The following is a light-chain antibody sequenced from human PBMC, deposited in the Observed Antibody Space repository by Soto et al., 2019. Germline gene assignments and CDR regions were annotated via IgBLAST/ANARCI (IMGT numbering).Light chain of an antibody. J-gene: IGKJ1*01. CDR1: QSVSSTS. V-gene: IGKV3-20*01. CDR3: QQYGDSRT. Sequence: EIVLTQSPGTLSLSPGERATLSCRASQSVSSTSVAWYQHKPGQAPRLLIYGASSRATGIPDRFSGSASGTDFILTISRLDPEDFAMYYCQQYGDSRTCGQGTQVEIK. CDR2: GAS.